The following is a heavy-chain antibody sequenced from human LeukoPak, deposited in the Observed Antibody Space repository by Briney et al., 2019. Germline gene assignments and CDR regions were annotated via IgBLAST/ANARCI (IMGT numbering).Heavy chain of an antibody. J-gene: IGHJ6*03. V-gene: IGHV3-48*04. CDR2: ISSSSSTI. D-gene: IGHD6-13*01. Sequence: GGSLRLSCAASGFTFSSYSMNWVRQAPGKGLEWVSYISSSSSTIYYADSVKGRFTISRDNAKNSLYLQMNSLRAEDTAVYYCAKIGSSSWTVYYYYYMDVWGKGTTVTVSS. CDR3: AKIGSSSWTVYYYYYMDV. CDR1: GFTFSSYS.